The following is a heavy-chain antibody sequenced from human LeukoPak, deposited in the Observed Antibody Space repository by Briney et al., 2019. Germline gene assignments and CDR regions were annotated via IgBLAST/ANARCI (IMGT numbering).Heavy chain of an antibody. J-gene: IGHJ6*02. Sequence: ASVKVSCKASGYTFTSYAIHWVRLAPGQRLEWMGWISAGNGNTKYSQNFQGRVTFISNTSATTAFMELSSLRSEDAAVYYCAREEREIFAIPLPYGMDVWGQGTTVTVSS. CDR3: AREEREIFAIPLPYGMDV. CDR1: GYTFTSYA. CDR2: ISAGNGNT. V-gene: IGHV1-3*01. D-gene: IGHD3-3*01.